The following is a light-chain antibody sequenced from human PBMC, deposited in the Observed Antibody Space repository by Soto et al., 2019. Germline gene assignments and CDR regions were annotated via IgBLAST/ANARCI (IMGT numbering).Light chain of an antibody. CDR3: SSYAGSNNLV. Sequence: QSVLTQPPSASGSPVQSVTISCTGTSSDVGGYNYVSWYQQHPGKAPKLMIYEVSKRPSGVPDRFSGSKSGNTASLTVSGLQAEDEADYYCSSYAGSNNLVFGGGPKLTVL. J-gene: IGLJ2*01. CDR1: SSDVGGYNY. V-gene: IGLV2-8*01. CDR2: EVS.